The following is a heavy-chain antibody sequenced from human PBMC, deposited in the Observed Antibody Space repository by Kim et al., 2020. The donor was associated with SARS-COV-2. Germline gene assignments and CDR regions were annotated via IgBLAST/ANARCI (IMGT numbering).Heavy chain of an antibody. CDR1: GFTFSSYE. CDR3: ARDDDYSDLIDY. D-gene: IGHD4-17*01. CDR2: ISTSGTTT. V-gene: IGHV3-48*03. J-gene: IGHJ4*02. Sequence: GGSLRLSCAVSGFTFSSYEMNWVRQAPGKGLEWISYISTSGTTTYYADSVKGRFTISRDNAKNSLYLQMNSLRAEDTALYYCARDDDYSDLIDYWGQGTLVTVSS.